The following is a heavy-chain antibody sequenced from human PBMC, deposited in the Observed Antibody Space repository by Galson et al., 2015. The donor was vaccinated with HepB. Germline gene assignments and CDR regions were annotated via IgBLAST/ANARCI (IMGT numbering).Heavy chain of an antibody. CDR3: AKDRIRSSSWYAGES. J-gene: IGHJ5*02. CDR2: ISGSGASI. CDR1: GFTFSYYA. Sequence: SLRLSCAVSGFTFSYYAMTWVRQAPGKGLEWVSTISGSGASIYYADSVRGRFTISRDTSNNTLHLQMNSLRAEDTAVYYCAKDRIRSSSWYAGESWGQGTLVTVSS. V-gene: IGHV3-23*01. D-gene: IGHD6-6*01.